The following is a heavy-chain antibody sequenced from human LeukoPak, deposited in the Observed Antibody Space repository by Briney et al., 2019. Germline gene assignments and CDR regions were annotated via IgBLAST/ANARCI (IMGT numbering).Heavy chain of an antibody. CDR2: IYGGGST. V-gene: IGHV3-53*01. CDR1: GLTVSSNF. D-gene: IGHD6-19*01. J-gene: IGHJ4*02. CDR3: ASWPGGWYGEDS. Sequence: GGSLRLSCAATGLTVSSNFMSWVRQAPGKGLEWVSVIYGGGSTYYADSVKGRFTISRDTPKNTLYLQMNSLRVEDTAVYYCASWPGGWYGEDSWGQGTLATVSS.